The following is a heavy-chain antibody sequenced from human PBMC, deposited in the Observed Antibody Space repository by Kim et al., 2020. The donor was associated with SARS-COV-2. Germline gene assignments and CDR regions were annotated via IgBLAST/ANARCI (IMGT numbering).Heavy chain of an antibody. Sequence: SETLSLTCTVSGGSISSYYWSWIRQPPGKGLEWIGYIYYSGSTNYNPSLKSRVTISVDTSKNQFSLKLSSVTAADTAVYYCARLVSVAAADPTHYYYYGMDVWGQGTTVTVSS. V-gene: IGHV4-59*08. J-gene: IGHJ6*02. CDR3: ARLVSVAAADPTHYYYYGMDV. CDR2: IYYSGST. D-gene: IGHD6-13*01. CDR1: GGSISSYY.